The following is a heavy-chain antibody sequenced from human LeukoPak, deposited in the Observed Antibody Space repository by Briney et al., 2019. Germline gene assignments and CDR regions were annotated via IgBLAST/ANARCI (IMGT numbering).Heavy chain of an antibody. CDR3: ARSTVTTTSYNWFDP. V-gene: IGHV4-59*12. CDR2: IYYSGST. Sequence: SETLSLTCTVSGGSISNYYWSWIRQTPGKGLEWIGYIYYSGSTNYNPSLKSRVTISVDKSKNQFSLKLSSVTAADTAVYYCARSTVTTTSYNWFDPWGQGTLVTVSS. D-gene: IGHD4-17*01. CDR1: GGSISNYY. J-gene: IGHJ5*02.